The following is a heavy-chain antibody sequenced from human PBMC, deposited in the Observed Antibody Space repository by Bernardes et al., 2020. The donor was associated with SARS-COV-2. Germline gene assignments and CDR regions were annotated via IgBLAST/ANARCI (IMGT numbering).Heavy chain of an antibody. CDR2: IKPDGSST. V-gene: IGHV3-74*01. CDR1: GFTFSSYW. Sequence: GGSLRLSCAASGFTFSSYWVHWVRQAPGKELVWVSRIKPDGSSTNYADSVKGRFTISRDNAKNTVYLQMNSLTVEDTAVYYCARGWDSNYGRFDPWGQGTLVTVSS. CDR3: ARGWDSNYGRFDP. J-gene: IGHJ5*02. D-gene: IGHD4-4*01.